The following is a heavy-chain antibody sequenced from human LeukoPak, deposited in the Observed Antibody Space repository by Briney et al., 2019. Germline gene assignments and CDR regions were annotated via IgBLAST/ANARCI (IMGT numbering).Heavy chain of an antibody. CDR3: ARDVHGDYGSGWFDP. V-gene: IGHV1-69*05. CDR2: IMPLFGTA. Sequence: ASVKVSCKTSGGTFNNSAISWVRQAPGQGPEWLGGIMPLFGTAGYAQKFQGRVTITKDESTRTVYLELTSLTSDDTAVYYCARDVHGDYGSGWFDPWGQETLVSVSS. D-gene: IGHD4-17*01. CDR1: GGTFNNSA. J-gene: IGHJ5*02.